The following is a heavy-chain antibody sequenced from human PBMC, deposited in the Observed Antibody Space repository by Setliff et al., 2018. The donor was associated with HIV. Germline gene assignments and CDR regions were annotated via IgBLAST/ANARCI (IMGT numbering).Heavy chain of an antibody. D-gene: IGHD6-13*01. CDR3: ARADSSSWFFATFDI. CDR1: GDSINSGDYY. Sequence: PSETLSLTCTVSGDSINSGDYYWSWIRQPPGKGLEWIGYIYHRGSTHYNPSLNSRVAFSVNTSKNQFSLKLYSVTVADTAFYYCARADSSSWFFATFDIWGQGTMVTVS. V-gene: IGHV4-30-4*01. CDR2: IYHRGST. J-gene: IGHJ3*02.